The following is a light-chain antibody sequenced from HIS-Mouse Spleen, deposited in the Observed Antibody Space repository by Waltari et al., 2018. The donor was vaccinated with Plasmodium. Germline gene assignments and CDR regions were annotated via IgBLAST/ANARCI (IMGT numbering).Light chain of an antibody. CDR1: QSISSY. CDR3: QQSHT. V-gene: IGKV1-39*01. J-gene: IGKJ2*01. CDR2: AAS. Sequence: DIQMTQSPSSLSVSVGDRVTIPCRASQSISSYLNWYQQKPGKAPKHLIYAASSLQSGVPSRFRGSGSGTNFTLTISSLQPEDFATYYCQQSHTFGQGTKLEIK.